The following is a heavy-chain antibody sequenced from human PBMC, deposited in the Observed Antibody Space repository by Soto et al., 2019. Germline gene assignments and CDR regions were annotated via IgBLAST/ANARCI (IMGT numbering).Heavy chain of an antibody. D-gene: IGHD2-8*01. J-gene: IGHJ4*02. CDR3: ANCVTQNSKGVCYSGESGESFDY. CDR2: ISGSGGST. CDR1: GFTFSSYA. Sequence: GFTFSSYAMSWVRQAPGKGLEWVSAISGSGGSTYYADSVKGRSTISRDNSKNTLYLQMNSLRAEDTAVYYCANCVTQNSKGVCYSGESGESFDYWGQGTLVTVSS. V-gene: IGHV3-23*01.